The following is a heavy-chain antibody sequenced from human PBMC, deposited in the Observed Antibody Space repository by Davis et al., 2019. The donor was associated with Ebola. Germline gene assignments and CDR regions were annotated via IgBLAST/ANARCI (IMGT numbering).Heavy chain of an antibody. CDR3: ARHWIGGSSWLYFDY. CDR1: GGSISSGGYY. J-gene: IGHJ4*02. D-gene: IGHD6-13*01. Sequence: PSETLSLTCTVSGGSISSGGYYWGWIRHPPGKGLEWIGSIYYSGSTYYNPSLKSRVTISVDTSKNQFSLKLSSVTAADTAVYYCARHWIGGSSWLYFDYWGQGTLVTVSS. V-gene: IGHV4-39*01. CDR2: IYYSGST.